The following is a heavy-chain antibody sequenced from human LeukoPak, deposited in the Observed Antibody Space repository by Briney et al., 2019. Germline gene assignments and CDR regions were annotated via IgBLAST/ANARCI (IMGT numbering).Heavy chain of an antibody. D-gene: IGHD3-9*01. J-gene: IGHJ4*02. Sequence: PGRSLRLSCAASGFTLSSYGVHWVRQAPGKGLEWVALFSYDGSNEYYADSVKGRFTISRDNSKNTVYLQMSSLRAEDTAVYYCARVRVTGYSNFAYWGQGTLVTVSS. V-gene: IGHV3-30*03. CDR1: GFTLSSYG. CDR2: FSYDGSNE. CDR3: ARVRVTGYSNFAY.